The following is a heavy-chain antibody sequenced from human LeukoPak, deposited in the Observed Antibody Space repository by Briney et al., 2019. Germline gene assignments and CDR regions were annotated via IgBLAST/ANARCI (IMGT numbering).Heavy chain of an antibody. CDR2: IDTTSEYI. V-gene: IGHV3-21*06. Sequence: GGSLRLSCAASGFSFSSYNMNWVRHSPTKGLEWVASIDTTSEYIFYTDSLKGRFTISRDNAKNSLYLQMNNLRVEDTAVYYCAHGAMYQLDSWGQGTLVIVSS. CDR1: GFSFSSYN. CDR3: AHGAMYQLDS. D-gene: IGHD2-2*01. J-gene: IGHJ4*02.